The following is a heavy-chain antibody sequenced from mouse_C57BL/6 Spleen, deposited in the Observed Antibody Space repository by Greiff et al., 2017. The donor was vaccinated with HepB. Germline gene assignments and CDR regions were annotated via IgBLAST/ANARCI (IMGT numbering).Heavy chain of an antibody. Sequence: EVQVVESGGGLVKPGGSLKLSCAASGFTFSSYAMSWVRQTPETRLEWVATISDGGSYTYYPDNVKGRFTISRDNAKNNLYLQMSHLKSEDTAMYYCARSDYAMDYWGQGTSVTVSS. CDR2: ISDGGSYT. CDR1: GFTFSSYA. V-gene: IGHV5-4*01. J-gene: IGHJ4*01. CDR3: ARSDYAMDY.